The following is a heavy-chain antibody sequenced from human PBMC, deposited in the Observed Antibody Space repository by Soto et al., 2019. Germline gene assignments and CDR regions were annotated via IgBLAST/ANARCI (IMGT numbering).Heavy chain of an antibody. CDR3: AKDEGIAAAGPPPLGY. V-gene: IGHV3-23*01. J-gene: IGHJ4*02. Sequence: PVGSLRLSCAASGFTFSSYAMSLVRQAPVKGLEWVSAISGSGGSTYYADSVKGRFTISRDNSKNTLYLQMNSLRAEDTAVYYCAKDEGIAAAGPPPLGYWGQGTLVTVSS. CDR2: ISGSGGST. D-gene: IGHD6-13*01. CDR1: GFTFSSYA.